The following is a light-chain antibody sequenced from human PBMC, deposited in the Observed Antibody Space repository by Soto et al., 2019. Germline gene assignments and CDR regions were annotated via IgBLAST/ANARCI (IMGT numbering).Light chain of an antibody. CDR1: QSISNK. J-gene: IGKJ4*01. Sequence: EIVMTQSPATLSVSPGERATLSCRASQSISNKLAWYQQKPGQAPRLLIYGASTRATGIPDRFSGSGSGTEFTLTISSLQSEDFAVYYCQRHNNWPPLTFGRGTKVEIK. V-gene: IGKV3-15*01. CDR3: QRHNNWPPLT. CDR2: GAS.